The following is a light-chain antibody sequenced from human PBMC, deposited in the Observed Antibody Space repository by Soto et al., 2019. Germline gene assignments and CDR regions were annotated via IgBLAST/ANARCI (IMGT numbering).Light chain of an antibody. CDR1: QNVRSW. CDR3: QQYNSHSLYS. Sequence: DIQLTQSPSILSASVGDRVTITCRASQNVRSWLAWYQQKPGKAPKLLIFYAPKLESGVPSRFSGSGSGTEYTLTISSLQPEDFATYYCQQYNSHSLYSFGQGTKLEIK. V-gene: IGKV1-5*01. CDR2: YAP. J-gene: IGKJ2*01.